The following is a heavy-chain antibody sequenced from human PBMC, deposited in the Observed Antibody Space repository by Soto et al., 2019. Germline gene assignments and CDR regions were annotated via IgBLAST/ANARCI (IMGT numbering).Heavy chain of an antibody. CDR3: AGWIHLQQYYYYGMDV. CDR2: IYHSGST. Sequence: QVQLQESGPGLVKPSGTLSLTCAVSGGSISSSNWWSWVRQPPGKGLEWIGEIYHSGSTNYNPSPKSQVTISVDKSKSQFSLKLSSVTAADTAVYYCAGWIHLQQYYYYGMDVWGQGTTVTVSS. D-gene: IGHD5-18*01. CDR1: GGSISSSNW. J-gene: IGHJ6*02. V-gene: IGHV4-4*02.